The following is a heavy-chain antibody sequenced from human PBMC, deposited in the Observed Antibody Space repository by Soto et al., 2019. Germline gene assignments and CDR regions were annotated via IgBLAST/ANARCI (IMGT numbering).Heavy chain of an antibody. D-gene: IGHD5-18*01. CDR2: IMTDGSST. CDR1: GFSFSNYW. V-gene: IGHV3-74*01. J-gene: IGHJ4*02. CDR3: AKREGNTYGLFH. Sequence: EVQLVESGGGLVQPGGSLRLSCAASGFSFSNYWIHWVRQAPGKGLVWVSRIMTDGSSTDYAASVKGRFTISRDNAKNTLYLQMNSLTAEDTAVYYCAKREGNTYGLFHWGQGTLVTVSS.